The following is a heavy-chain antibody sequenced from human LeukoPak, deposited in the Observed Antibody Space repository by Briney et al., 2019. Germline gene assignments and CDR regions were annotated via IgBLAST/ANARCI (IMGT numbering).Heavy chain of an antibody. V-gene: IGHV4-59*12. D-gene: IGHD2-21*02. CDR3: ASCSDNCYLRYFDL. CDR1: GGSISSYY. Sequence: SETLSLTCTVSGGSISSYYWSWIRQPPGKGLEWIGYIYYSGSTNYNPSLKSRVTISVDTSKNQFSLKLSSVTAADTAVYYCASCSDNCYLRYFDLWGRGTLVTVSS. CDR2: IYYSGST. J-gene: IGHJ2*01.